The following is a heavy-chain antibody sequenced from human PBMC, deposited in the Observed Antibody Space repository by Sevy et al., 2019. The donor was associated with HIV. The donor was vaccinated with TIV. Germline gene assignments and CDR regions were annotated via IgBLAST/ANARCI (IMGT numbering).Heavy chain of an antibody. Sequence: VESLKISCKGSGYSFTSYWIGWVRQMPGKGLEWMGIIYPGDSDTRYSPSFQGQVTISADKSISTAYLQWSSLKASDTAMYYCARHGFIEVSSSAYYYYYMDVWGKGTTVTVSS. J-gene: IGHJ6*03. CDR2: IYPGDSDT. CDR3: ARHGFIEVSSSAYYYYYMDV. CDR1: GYSFTSYW. V-gene: IGHV5-51*01. D-gene: IGHD6-6*01.